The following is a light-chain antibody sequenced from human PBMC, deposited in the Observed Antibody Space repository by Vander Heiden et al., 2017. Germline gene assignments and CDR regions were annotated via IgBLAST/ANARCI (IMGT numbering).Light chain of an antibody. CDR3: QAWDSSTAYV. CDR1: KLGDKY. Sequence: SSELTQPPSVSVSPGQTASITCSADKLGDKYASWYQQKAGQPPAVVIYEDKKRPSGIPERFSGSKSGNTATLTISGTQAMDEADYYCQAWDSSTAYVFGTGTKVTVL. CDR2: EDK. J-gene: IGLJ1*01. V-gene: IGLV3-1*01.